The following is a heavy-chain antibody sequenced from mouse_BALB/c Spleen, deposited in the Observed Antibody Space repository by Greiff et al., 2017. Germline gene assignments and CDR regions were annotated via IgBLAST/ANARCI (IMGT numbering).Heavy chain of an antibody. CDR1: GYTFTSYW. D-gene: IGHD2-3*01. Sequence: QVQLQQSGAELAKPGASVKMSCKASGYTFTSYWMHWVKQRPGQGLEWIGYINPSTGYTEYNQKFKDKATLTADKSSSTAYMQLSSLTSEDSAVYYCARDGYSYFDYWGQGTTLTVSA. J-gene: IGHJ2*01. V-gene: IGHV1-7*01. CDR3: ARDGYSYFDY. CDR2: INPSTGYT.